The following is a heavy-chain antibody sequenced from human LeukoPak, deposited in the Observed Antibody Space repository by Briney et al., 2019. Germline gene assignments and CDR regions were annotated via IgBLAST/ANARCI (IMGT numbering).Heavy chain of an antibody. Sequence: ASVKVSCKASGYTFTTYVMSWVRQAPGQSLEWRGWINADNGNTKYSQKFQGRVTITIDTSASTAYMELRSLKSEDTAVYYCGRERDYYDRNGSPNNWFDPWGQGTLVAASS. V-gene: IGHV1-3*01. J-gene: IGHJ5*02. D-gene: IGHD3-22*01. CDR3: GRERDYYDRNGSPNNWFDP. CDR2: INADNGNT. CDR1: GYTFTTYV.